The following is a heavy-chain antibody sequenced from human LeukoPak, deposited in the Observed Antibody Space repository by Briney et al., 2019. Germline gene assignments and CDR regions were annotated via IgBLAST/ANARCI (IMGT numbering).Heavy chain of an antibody. CDR2: ISYDGSNK. CDR3: AKHFFDY. J-gene: IGHJ4*02. D-gene: IGHD3-3*02. Sequence: PGGSLRLSCAASGFTFSSYGMHWVRQAPGKGLEWVAVISYDGSNKYYADSVKGRFAISRDNSKNTLYLQMNSLRAEDTAVYYCAKHFFDYWAREPWSPSPQ. V-gene: IGHV3-30*18. CDR1: GFTFSSYG.